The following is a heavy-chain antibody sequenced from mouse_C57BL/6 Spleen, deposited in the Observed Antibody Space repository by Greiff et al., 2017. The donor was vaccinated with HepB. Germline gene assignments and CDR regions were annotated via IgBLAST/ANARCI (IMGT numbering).Heavy chain of an antibody. CDR3: TNAYYSNYYFDY. CDR1: GFNIKDDY. Sequence: VQLQQSGAELVRPGASVKLSCTASGFNIKDDYMHWVKQRPEQGLEWIGWIDPENGDTEYASKFQGKATITADTSSNTAYLQLSSLTSEDTAVYYCTNAYYSNYYFDYWGQGTTLTVSS. D-gene: IGHD2-5*01. CDR2: IDPENGDT. J-gene: IGHJ2*01. V-gene: IGHV14-4*01.